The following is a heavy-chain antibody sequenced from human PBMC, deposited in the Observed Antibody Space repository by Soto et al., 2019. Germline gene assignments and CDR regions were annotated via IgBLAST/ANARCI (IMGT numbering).Heavy chain of an antibody. CDR1: GGTFSPYT. D-gene: IGHD3-10*01. CDR2: IIPFHGVT. J-gene: IGHJ4*02. CDR3: TRDWEITVSTWSFGGF. Sequence: QVQLVQSGAEVKKPGSSVKVSCKASGGTFSPYTINWVRQAPGQGLXXXGRIIPFHGVTNYAQKFQARVTITADKSTSTAYMELSGLRFEDTAMYYCTRDWEITVSTWSFGGFWGRGTLVTVSS. V-gene: IGHV1-69*02.